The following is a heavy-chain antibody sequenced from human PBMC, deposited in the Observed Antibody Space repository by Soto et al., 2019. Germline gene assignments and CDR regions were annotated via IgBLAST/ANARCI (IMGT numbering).Heavy chain of an antibody. CDR1: DGTLRTSY. CDR2: IHHSGSL. CDR3: ARHGGYYFDS. Sequence: QVQRQRWGAGLLKPSETLSLTCVINDGTLRTSYWSWIRQPPGRGLEWIGEIHHSGSLIYNPSLEGRVTMSLDMSENQLSLTLDSVTAADTAVYYCARHGGYYFDSWGQETLVTVSS. J-gene: IGHJ5*01. V-gene: IGHV4-34*01. D-gene: IGHD1-26*01.